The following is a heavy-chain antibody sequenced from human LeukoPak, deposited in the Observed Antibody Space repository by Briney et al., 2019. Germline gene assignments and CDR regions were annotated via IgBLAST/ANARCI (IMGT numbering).Heavy chain of an antibody. V-gene: IGHV1-69*13. CDR1: GGTFSSYA. CDR3: ARDYERIIMVRGVPLSPQTVFDP. J-gene: IGHJ5*02. Sequence: GASVKVSCKASGGTFSSYAISWVRQAPGQGLEWMGGIIPIFGTANYAQKFQGRVTITADESTSTAYMELSSLRSEDTAAYYCARDYERIIMVRGVPLSPQTVFDPWGQGTLVTVSS. CDR2: IIPIFGTA. D-gene: IGHD3-10*01.